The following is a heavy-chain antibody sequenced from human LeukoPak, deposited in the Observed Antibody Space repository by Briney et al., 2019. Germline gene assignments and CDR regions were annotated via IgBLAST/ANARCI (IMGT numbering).Heavy chain of an antibody. D-gene: IGHD2-2*01. V-gene: IGHV1-2*02. CDR2: INPNSGGT. J-gene: IGHJ6*03. CDR3: ARGTRAGIVVVPAALYKPHYYYMDV. Sequence: ASVKVSCKASGYTFTGYYMHWVRQAPGQGLEWMGWINPNSGGTNYAQKFRGRVTMTRDTSISTAYMELSRLRSDDTAVYYCARGTRAGIVVVPAALYKPHYYYMDVWGKGTTVTVSS. CDR1: GYTFTGYY.